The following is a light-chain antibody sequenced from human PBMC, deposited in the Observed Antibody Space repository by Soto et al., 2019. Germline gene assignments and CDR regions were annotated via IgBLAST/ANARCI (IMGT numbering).Light chain of an antibody. CDR1: QGISSY. CDR3: QQLNSYPLT. CDR2: SAS. Sequence: DIQLMQSPSFLSASVGDRVTITCRASQGISSYLAWYQQKPGKAPKLLIYSASTLQSGVPSRFSGSGSGTEVTLTISSLQPEDSATYYCQQLNSYPLTFGPGTKVDIK. V-gene: IGKV1-9*01. J-gene: IGKJ3*01.